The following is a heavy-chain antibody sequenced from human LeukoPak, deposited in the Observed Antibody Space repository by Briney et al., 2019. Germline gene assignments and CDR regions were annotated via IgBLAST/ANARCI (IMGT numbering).Heavy chain of an antibody. D-gene: IGHD6-19*01. V-gene: IGHV3-48*03. CDR1: GFTFSSYE. CDR3: ARVDSSGWYLV. CDR2: ISSSGSTI. Sequence: QSGGSLRLSCAASGFTFSSYEMDWVRQAPGKGLEWVSYISSSGSTIYYADSVKGRFTISRDNAKNSLYLQMNSLRAEDTAVYYGARVDSSGWYLVWGRGPLVTVSS. J-gene: IGHJ4*02.